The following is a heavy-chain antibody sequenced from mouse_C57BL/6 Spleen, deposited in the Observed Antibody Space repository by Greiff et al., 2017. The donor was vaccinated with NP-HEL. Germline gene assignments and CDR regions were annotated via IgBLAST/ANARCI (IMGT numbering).Heavy chain of an antibody. CDR1: GYTFTSYW. Sequence: QVQLQQSGAELVMPGASVKLSCKASGYTFTSYWMHWVKQRPGQGLEWIGEIDPSDSYTNYNQKFKGKSTLTVDKSSSTAYMQLSSLTSEDSAIYYCAVYYDYDAYWGQVTPVTVSA. J-gene: IGHJ3*01. CDR3: AVYYDYDAY. CDR2: IDPSDSYT. V-gene: IGHV1-69*01. D-gene: IGHD2-4*01.